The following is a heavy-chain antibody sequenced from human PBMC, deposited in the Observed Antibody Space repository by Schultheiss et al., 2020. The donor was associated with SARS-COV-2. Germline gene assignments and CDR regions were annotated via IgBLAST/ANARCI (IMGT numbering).Heavy chain of an antibody. CDR1: GGTFSSYA. J-gene: IGHJ6*02. D-gene: IGHD3-22*01. V-gene: IGHV1-69*13. CDR3: ARDSYDSSGYPAYYYYYYGMDV. Sequence: SVKVSCKASGGTFSSYAISWVRQAPGQGLEWMGGIIPIFGTANYAQKFQGRVTITADESTSTAYMELSRLRSEDTAVYYCARDSYDSSGYPAYYYYYYGMDVWGQGTTVTVSS. CDR2: IIPIFGTA.